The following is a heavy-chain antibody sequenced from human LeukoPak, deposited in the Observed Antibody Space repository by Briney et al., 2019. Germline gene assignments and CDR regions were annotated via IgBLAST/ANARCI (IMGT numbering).Heavy chain of an antibody. Sequence: GGSLRLSCAASGFTFSSYAMSWVRQAPGEGLEWVSAISGSGGSTYYADSVKGRFTISRDNSKNTLYLQMNSLRAEDTAVYYCVKGREWLVQYYFDYWGQGTVVTVSS. CDR2: ISGSGGST. CDR3: VKGREWLVQYYFDY. CDR1: GFTFSSYA. D-gene: IGHD6-19*01. V-gene: IGHV3-23*01. J-gene: IGHJ4*02.